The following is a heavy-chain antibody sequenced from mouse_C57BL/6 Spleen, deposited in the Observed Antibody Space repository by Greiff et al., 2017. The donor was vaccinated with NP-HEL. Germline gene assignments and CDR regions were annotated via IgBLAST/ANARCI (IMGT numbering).Heavy chain of an antibody. CDR2: INPNNGGT. CDR1: GYTFTDYY. D-gene: IGHD2-5*01. J-gene: IGHJ1*03. V-gene: IGHV1-26*01. CDR3: ASYYSNYLTSYWYFDV. Sequence: EVQLQQSGPELVKPGASVKISCKASGYTFTDYYMNWVKQSHGKSLEWIGDINPNNGGTSYNQKFKGKATLTVDKSSSTAYMELRSLTSEDSAVYYCASYYSNYLTSYWYFDVWGTGTTVTVSS.